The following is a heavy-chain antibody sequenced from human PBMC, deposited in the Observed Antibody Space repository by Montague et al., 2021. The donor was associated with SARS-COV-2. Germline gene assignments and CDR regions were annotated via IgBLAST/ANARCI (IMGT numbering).Heavy chain of an antibody. J-gene: IGHJ4*02. CDR2: IDWDDDK. V-gene: IGHV2-70*11. Sequence: PALVKPTQTLTLTCTFSGFSLSTSGMCVSWIRQPPGKALEWLARIDWDDDKYYSTSLQTRLTISKDTSNNAVVLKLPNLDPVDTATYYCARLANWIEVAGCLEYWGQGTPVTVSS. CDR3: ARLANWIEVAGCLEY. CDR1: GFSLSTSGMC. D-gene: IGHD6-19*01.